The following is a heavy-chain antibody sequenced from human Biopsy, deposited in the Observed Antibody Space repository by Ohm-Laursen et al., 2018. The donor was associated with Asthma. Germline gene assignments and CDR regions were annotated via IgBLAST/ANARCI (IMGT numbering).Heavy chain of an antibody. CDR1: GYSLTDLS. V-gene: IGHV1-24*01. CDR2: HDHEEGGT. D-gene: IGHD4-17*01. Sequence: ASVKVSYKISGYSLTDLSMHWVRQAPGQGLEWMGGHDHEEGGTVNARRFQGRVTMTEDTFTDTAYMELSSLSSDDTAVYYCASDFPKDYVRYNFQFWGQGTLVTVSS. J-gene: IGHJ4*02. CDR3: ASDFPKDYVRYNFQF.